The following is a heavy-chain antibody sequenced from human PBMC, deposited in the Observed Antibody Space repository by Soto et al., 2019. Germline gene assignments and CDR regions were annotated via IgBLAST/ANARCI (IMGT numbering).Heavy chain of an antibody. J-gene: IGHJ4*02. CDR3: ARDRYDSRGCLDF. CDR1: GGTFSSYA. D-gene: IGHD3-22*01. V-gene: IGHV1-69*13. Sequence: SVKVSCKASGGTFSSYAISWVRQAPGQGLEWMGGIIPIFGTANYAQKFQGRVTITADESTSTAYMELSSLRSEDTAVYYCARDRYDSRGCLDFSGQGTLVTVSS. CDR2: IIPIFGTA.